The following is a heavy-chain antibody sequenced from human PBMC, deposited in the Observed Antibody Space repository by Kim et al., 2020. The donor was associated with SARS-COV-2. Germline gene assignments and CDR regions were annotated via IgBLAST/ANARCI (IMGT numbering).Heavy chain of an antibody. V-gene: IGHV4-59*01. Sequence: SETLSLTCTVSGGSISSYYWSWIRQPPGKGLEWIGYIYYSGSTNYNPSLKSRVTISVDTSKNQFSLRLSSVTASDTAVCYCARAAIFGTWDYWGQGTLVTVSS. CDR2: IYYSGST. J-gene: IGHJ4*02. CDR3: ARAAIFGTWDY. CDR1: GGSISSYY. D-gene: IGHD3-3*01.